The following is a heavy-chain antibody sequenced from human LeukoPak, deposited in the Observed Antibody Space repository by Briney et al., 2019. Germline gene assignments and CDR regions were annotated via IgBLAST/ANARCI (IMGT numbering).Heavy chain of an antibody. Sequence: PGGSLRLSCAASGFTFSSYWMSWVRQAPGKGLEWVANIKQDGSEKYYVDSVKGRFTISRDNAKNSLYLQMNSLRAEDTAVYYCARAVGYCSSTSCYPGDYFDYWGQGTLVTVSS. D-gene: IGHD2-2*01. CDR2: IKQDGSEK. CDR1: GFTFSSYW. J-gene: IGHJ4*02. V-gene: IGHV3-7*01. CDR3: ARAVGYCSSTSCYPGDYFDY.